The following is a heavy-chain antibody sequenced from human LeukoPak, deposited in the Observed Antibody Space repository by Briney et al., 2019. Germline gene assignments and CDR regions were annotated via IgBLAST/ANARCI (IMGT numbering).Heavy chain of an antibody. Sequence: SEALSLTCTVSGGSISSGDYYWSWIRQPPGKGLEWIGYIYYSGSTYYNPSLKSRVTISVDTSKNQFSLKLSSVTAADTPVYYCAREMELEQGPLFDYWGQGTLVTVSS. V-gene: IGHV4-30-4*08. D-gene: IGHD1-26*01. CDR2: IYYSGST. J-gene: IGHJ4*02. CDR3: AREMELEQGPLFDY. CDR1: GGSISSGDYY.